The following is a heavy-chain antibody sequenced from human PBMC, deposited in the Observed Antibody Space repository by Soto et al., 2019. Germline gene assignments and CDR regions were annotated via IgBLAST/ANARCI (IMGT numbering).Heavy chain of an antibody. D-gene: IGHD4-17*01. V-gene: IGHV3-21*01. CDR3: ARDGEGGGAVTPYYGMDV. J-gene: IGHJ6*02. Sequence: EVQLVESGGGLVKPGGSLRLSCAASGFTFSSYSMNWVRQAPGKGLEWVSSISSSSSYIYYADSVKGRFTISRDNAKNSLYLQMNSRRAEDTAVYYCARDGEGGGAVTPYYGMDVWGQGTTVTVSS. CDR2: ISSSSSYI. CDR1: GFTFSSYS.